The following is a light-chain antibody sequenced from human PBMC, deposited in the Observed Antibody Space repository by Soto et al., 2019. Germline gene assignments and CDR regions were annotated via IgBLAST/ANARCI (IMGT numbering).Light chain of an antibody. Sequence: EIVLTQSPATLSLSPGERATLSCSASQSVTTFLAWYQQKPGQAPRLLISDASDRATGIPARFSGSVSGTDFPLTISSQESEDFAVYYCQQRSNWPWTFGQGTKVEI. J-gene: IGKJ1*01. CDR1: QSVTTF. CDR2: DAS. CDR3: QQRSNWPWT. V-gene: IGKV3-11*01.